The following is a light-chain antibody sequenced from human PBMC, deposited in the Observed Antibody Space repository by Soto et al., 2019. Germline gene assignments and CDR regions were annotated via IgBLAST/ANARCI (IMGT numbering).Light chain of an antibody. CDR2: HAS. V-gene: IGKV3-11*01. J-gene: IGKJ3*01. CDR1: QSVSSY. Sequence: EIVLTQSPATLSLSPGERATLSCRASQSVSSYLAWYQQKPGQAPRLLIYHASTRATGIPARFSGSGSGTDFTLTISSLEPEDFAVYDCQQRSNWPVTLGPGTKVDIK. CDR3: QQRSNWPVT.